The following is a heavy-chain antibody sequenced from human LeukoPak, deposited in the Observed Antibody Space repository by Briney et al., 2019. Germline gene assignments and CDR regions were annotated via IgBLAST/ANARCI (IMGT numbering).Heavy chain of an antibody. CDR1: GYTFTGYY. CDR3: ARTYSSSWYSSEYFQH. CDR2: INPNSGGT. Sequence: ASVKVSCKASGYTFTGYYMHWVRQAPGQGLEWMGWINPNSGGTNYAQKFQGRVTMTRDTSTSTAYMELRSLRSDDTAVYYCARTYSSSWYSSEYFQHWGQGTLVTVPS. J-gene: IGHJ1*01. D-gene: IGHD6-13*01. V-gene: IGHV1-2*02.